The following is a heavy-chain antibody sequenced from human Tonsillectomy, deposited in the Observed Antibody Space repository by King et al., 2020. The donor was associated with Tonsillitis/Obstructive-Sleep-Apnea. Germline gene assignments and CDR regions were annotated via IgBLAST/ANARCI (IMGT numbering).Heavy chain of an antibody. Sequence: VQLQQWGAGLLKPSETLSLTCAVSGGSFSGYWWTWIRQPPGKGLEWIGEINHGGTTNYNPSLKSRVTISVDTSKNHLSLKLNSLTAADTAIYYCARGDFGDSYYFDYWGQGTLVTVSS. D-gene: IGHD3-10*01. CDR2: INHGGTT. V-gene: IGHV4-34*01. J-gene: IGHJ4*02. CDR1: GGSFSGYW. CDR3: ARGDFGDSYYFDY.